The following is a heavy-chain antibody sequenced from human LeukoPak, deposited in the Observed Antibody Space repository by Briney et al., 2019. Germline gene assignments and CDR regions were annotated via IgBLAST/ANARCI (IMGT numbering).Heavy chain of an antibody. CDR1: GGTFSSYA. CDR2: IIPILGIA. J-gene: IGHJ4*02. CDR3: ARDSYDYDYVWGSYRSKDYFDY. V-gene: IGHV1-69*04. D-gene: IGHD3-16*02. Sequence: ASVKVSCKASGGTFSSYAISWVRQAPGQVLEWMGRIIPILGIANYAQKFQGRVTITADKSTSTAYMELSSLRSEDTAVYYCARDSYDYDYVWGSYRSKDYFDYWGQGTLVTVSS.